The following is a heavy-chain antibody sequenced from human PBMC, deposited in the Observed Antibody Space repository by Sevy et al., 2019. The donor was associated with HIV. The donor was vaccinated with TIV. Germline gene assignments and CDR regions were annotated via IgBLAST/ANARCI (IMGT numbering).Heavy chain of an antibody. CDR2: IRSRSYNYST. J-gene: IGHJ2*01. CDR1: GFTFSGST. D-gene: IGHD6-13*01. Sequence: GGSLRLSCAASGFTFSGSTIHWVRQASEKGLEWIGHIRSRSYNYSTSYAASVDGRFSIYRDDSKGMAFLQMTGLKADDTAVYYCSTWYGGSFDLWGRGTLVTVSS. V-gene: IGHV3-73*01. CDR3: STWYGGSFDL.